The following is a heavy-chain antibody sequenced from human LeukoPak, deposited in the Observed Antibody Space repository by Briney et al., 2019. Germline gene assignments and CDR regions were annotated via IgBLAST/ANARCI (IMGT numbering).Heavy chain of an antibody. Sequence: PGGSLRLSCAASGFTFSNYSMNWVRQAPGRGLEWVSYISSSSSPIFYADSVKGRFTISRDNSKNTLYLQMNGLRAEDTAVYYCAKDRYGDFDYWGQGTLVTVSS. CDR2: ISSSSSPI. J-gene: IGHJ4*02. CDR1: GFTFSNYS. CDR3: AKDRYGDFDY. V-gene: IGHV3-48*01. D-gene: IGHD4-17*01.